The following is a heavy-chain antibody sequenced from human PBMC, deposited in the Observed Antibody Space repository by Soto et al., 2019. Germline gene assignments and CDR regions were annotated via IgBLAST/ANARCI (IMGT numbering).Heavy chain of an antibody. Sequence: QITLKESGPTLVKPTQTLTLTCTFSGFSLSTRGVGVGWIRQPPGKALEWLALIYWDDDKRYSPSLKTRLTXPXXTSKNQGVLTMTNMDPVDTATYSCAHIGVSRWFDFWGQGTLVTVSS. D-gene: IGHD6-13*01. J-gene: IGHJ4*02. CDR2: IYWDDDK. CDR3: AHIGVSRWFDF. CDR1: GFSLSTRGVG. V-gene: IGHV2-5*02.